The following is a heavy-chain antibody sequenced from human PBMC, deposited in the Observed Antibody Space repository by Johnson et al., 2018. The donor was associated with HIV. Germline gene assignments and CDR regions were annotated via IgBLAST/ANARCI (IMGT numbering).Heavy chain of an antibody. CDR3: AKSPRRYDSSGPHAFDI. CDR2: IYGGGIT. D-gene: IGHD3-22*01. V-gene: IGHV3-66*01. J-gene: IGHJ3*02. CDR1: GFNVSSDY. Sequence: VQLVESGGGLVQPGGSLRLSCAASGFNVSSDYMNWVRQVPGKGLEWVSLIYGGGITYNADSVKGRFTISRDNFKNTLYLQMNSLRAEDTAVYYCAKSPRRYDSSGPHAFDIWGQGTMVTVSS.